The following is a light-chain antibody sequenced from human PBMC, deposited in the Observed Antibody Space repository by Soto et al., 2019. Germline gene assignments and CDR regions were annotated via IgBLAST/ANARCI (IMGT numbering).Light chain of an antibody. CDR3: HQRSNWPPFT. CDR1: QSISNF. Sequence: EIVLTQSPATLSLSPGERATLSCRASQSISNFLAWYQQKPGQAPRLLIYDASKRATDIPDRFIGSVSGTDFTLTISSLEPEDFAVYYCHQRSNWPPFTFGGGTKVEI. V-gene: IGKV3-11*01. CDR2: DAS. J-gene: IGKJ4*01.